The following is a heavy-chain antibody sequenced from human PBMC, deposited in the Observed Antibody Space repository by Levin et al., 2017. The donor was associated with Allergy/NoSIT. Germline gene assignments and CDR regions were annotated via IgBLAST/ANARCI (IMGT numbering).Heavy chain of an antibody. CDR2: IIPIFGTA. J-gene: IGHJ4*02. CDR3: AFGLELRVGFDY. Sequence: SVKVSCKASGGTFSSYAISWVRQAPGQGLEWMGGIIPIFGTANYAQKFQGRVTITADESTSTAYMELSSLRSEDTAVYYCAFGLELRVGFDYWGQGTLVTVSS. V-gene: IGHV1-69*13. CDR1: GGTFSSYA. D-gene: IGHD1-7*01.